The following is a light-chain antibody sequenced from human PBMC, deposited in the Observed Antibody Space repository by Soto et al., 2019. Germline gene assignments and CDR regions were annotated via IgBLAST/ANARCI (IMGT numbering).Light chain of an antibody. CDR2: GAS. J-gene: IGKJ1*01. CDR3: QQYNNWPRT. V-gene: IGKV3-15*01. Sequence: SVLTQSPVTLSLSPRESATLACGASQIVSNNYLAWYQQKPGQAPRLLIYGASTRATGIPASFSGRGSGTEFTLTINSLQSDDFALYYCQQYNNWPRTFGQGTKVDIK. CDR1: QIVSNN.